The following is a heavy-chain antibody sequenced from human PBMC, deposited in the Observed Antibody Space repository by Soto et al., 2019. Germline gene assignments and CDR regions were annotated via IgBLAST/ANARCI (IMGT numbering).Heavy chain of an antibody. CDR3: ARDKGDYYSHSDY. D-gene: IGHD3-22*01. Sequence: ASVRVSCKASGFTFTSYALSWVRQAPGQGPEWMGGIIPFFGTPNYAQKFQGRVTITADKSTSTFYMDLSGLKSEDTALYYCARDKGDYYSHSDYWGQGTVVTVS. CDR1: GFTFTSYA. V-gene: IGHV1-69*06. CDR2: IIPFFGTP. J-gene: IGHJ4*02.